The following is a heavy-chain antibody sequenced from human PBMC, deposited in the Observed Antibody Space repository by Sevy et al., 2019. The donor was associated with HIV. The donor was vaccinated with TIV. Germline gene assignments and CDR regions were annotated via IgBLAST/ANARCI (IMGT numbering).Heavy chain of an antibody. CDR3: ARDRGYCSSTSCYNHYYYYGMDV. J-gene: IGHJ6*02. CDR1: GGTFSSYA. V-gene: IGHV1-69*13. Sequence: ASVKVSCKASGGTFSSYAISWVRQAPGQGLEWMGGIIPIFGTANYAQKFQGRVTITADESTRTADMELSSLRSVDTAVYYCARDRGYCSSTSCYNHYYYYGMDVWGQGTTVTVSS. CDR2: IIPIFGTA. D-gene: IGHD2-2*02.